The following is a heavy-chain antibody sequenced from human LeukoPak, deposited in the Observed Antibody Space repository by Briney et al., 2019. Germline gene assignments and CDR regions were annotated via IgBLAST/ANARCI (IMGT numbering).Heavy chain of an antibody. J-gene: IGHJ6*02. CDR1: GGSFSSGDYY. CDR2: IYYSGST. V-gene: IGHV4-30-4*01. CDR3: ASPYSSSSMDV. D-gene: IGHD6-6*01. Sequence: SETLSLTCTVFGGSFSSGDYYWSWLRQPPGKGLEWIGYIYYSGSTFYNPSLKSRVTISLDTSKSQFSLKLSSVSAADTAVYYCASPYSSSSMDVWGQGTTVTVSS.